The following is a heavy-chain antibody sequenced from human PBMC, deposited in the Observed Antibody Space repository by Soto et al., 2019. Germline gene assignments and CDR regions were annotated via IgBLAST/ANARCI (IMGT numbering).Heavy chain of an antibody. CDR1: GFTFRSYA. V-gene: IGHV3-30-3*01. Sequence: QVQLMESGGGVVQPGGSLRLSCAASGFTFRSYAIHWVRQAPGKGLEWVAIISYDGSTKFYTDSVKGRFTISRANSNNTLYLQMNRLRSEDTAFYYCARDGRTGTTLPHGGLDQWGQGTLVTVSS. J-gene: IGHJ4*02. D-gene: IGHD3-10*01. CDR3: ARDGRTGTTLPHGGLDQ. CDR2: ISYDGSTK.